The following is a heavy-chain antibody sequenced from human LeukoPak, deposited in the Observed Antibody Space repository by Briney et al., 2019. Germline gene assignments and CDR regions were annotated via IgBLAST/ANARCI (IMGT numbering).Heavy chain of an antibody. CDR1: GYTFTSYG. J-gene: IGHJ3*02. CDR2: MNPNSGNT. V-gene: IGHV1-8*03. D-gene: IGHD2-21*02. Sequence: ASVKVSCTASGYTFTSYGINWVRQATGQGLEWMGWMNPNSGNTGYAQKFQGRVTITRNTSISTAYMELSSLRSEDTAVYYCARGASPGEMTADAFDIWGQGTMVTVSS. CDR3: ARGASPGEMTADAFDI.